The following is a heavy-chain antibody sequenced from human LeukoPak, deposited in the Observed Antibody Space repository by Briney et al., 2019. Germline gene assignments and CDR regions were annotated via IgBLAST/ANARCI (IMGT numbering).Heavy chain of an antibody. Sequence: SKTLSLTCAVYGGSFSGYYWSWIRQPPGKGLEWIGEINHSGSTNYNPSLKSRVTMSVDTSKNQFSLKLSSVTAADTAVYYCARTHNQSNYYYYGMDVWGQGTTVTVSS. J-gene: IGHJ6*02. CDR1: GGSFSGYY. D-gene: IGHD1-14*01. V-gene: IGHV4-34*01. CDR2: INHSGST. CDR3: ARTHNQSNYYYYGMDV.